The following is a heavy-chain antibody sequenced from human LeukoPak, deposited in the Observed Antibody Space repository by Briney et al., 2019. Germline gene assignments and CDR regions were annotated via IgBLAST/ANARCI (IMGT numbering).Heavy chain of an antibody. CDR1: GFTLSSYW. J-gene: IGHJ4*02. Sequence: GGSLRLSCAASGFTLSSYWMHWVRQAPGKGLVWVSHINGDGITTNYADSVKGRFTISRDIGKNTLYLQMSSLRAEDTAVYYCAKDNGGNGGSWYSPVDFWGQGTLVTVSS. D-gene: IGHD2-15*01. CDR3: AKDNGGNGGSWYSPVDF. V-gene: IGHV3-74*01. CDR2: INGDGITT.